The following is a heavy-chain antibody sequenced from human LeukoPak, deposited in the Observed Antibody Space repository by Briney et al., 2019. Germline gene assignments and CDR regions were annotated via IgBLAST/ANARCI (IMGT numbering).Heavy chain of an antibody. CDR1: GFTVSSNY. CDR3: AREGRDDSAGFYYYYYMDV. J-gene: IGHJ6*03. V-gene: IGHV3-53*01. CDR2: IYSGGST. D-gene: IGHD3-3*01. Sequence: GGSLRLSCAASGFTVSSNYMSWVRQAPGKGLEWVSVIYSGGSTYYADSVKGRFTISRDNSKNTLYLQMNSLRAEDTAVYYCAREGRDDSAGFYYYYYMDVWGKGTTVTISS.